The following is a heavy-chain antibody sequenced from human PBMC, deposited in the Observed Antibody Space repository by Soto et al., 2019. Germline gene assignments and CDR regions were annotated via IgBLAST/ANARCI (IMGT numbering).Heavy chain of an antibody. D-gene: IGHD2-15*01. CDR2: IYYSGST. CDR3: ARGDPAVGSHCSGGSCHGPPPGWFDP. Sequence: SETLSLTCTVSGGSISSGDYYWSWIRQPPGKGLEWIGYIYYSGSTYYNPSLKSRVTISVDTSKNQFSLKLSSVTAADTAVYYCARGDPAVGSHCSGGSCHGPPPGWFDPWGQGTLVTVSS. J-gene: IGHJ5*02. CDR1: GGSISSGDYY. V-gene: IGHV4-30-4*01.